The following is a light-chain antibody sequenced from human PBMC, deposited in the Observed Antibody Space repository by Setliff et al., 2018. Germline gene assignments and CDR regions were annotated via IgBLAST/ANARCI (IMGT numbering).Light chain of an antibody. Sequence: QSALTQPASVSGSPGQWITISCSGTSSDVGGYNYVSWYQQHPGKAPKLMIYDVTNRPSGISNRFSGSKSGNTASLTISGLQAGDDADYYCSSHTTSGTYVFGTGTKVTVL. CDR3: SSHTTSGTYV. CDR2: DVT. J-gene: IGLJ1*01. CDR1: SSDVGGYNY. V-gene: IGLV2-14*03.